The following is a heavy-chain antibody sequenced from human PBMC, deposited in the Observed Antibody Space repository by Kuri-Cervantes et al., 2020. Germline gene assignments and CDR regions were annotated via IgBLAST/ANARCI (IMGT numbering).Heavy chain of an antibody. CDR2: IKQDGSEK. D-gene: IGHD6-13*01. CDR3: AKDIGPGAAAQEDYYYYGMDV. CDR1: GFTFSSYW. V-gene: IGHV3-7*03. Sequence: GGSLRLSCAASGFTFSSYWMSWVRQAPGKGLEWVANIKQDGSEKYYADSVKGRFTISRDNAKNSLYLQMNSLRAEDTALYYCAKDIGPGAAAQEDYYYYGMDVWGQGTTVTVSS. J-gene: IGHJ6*02.